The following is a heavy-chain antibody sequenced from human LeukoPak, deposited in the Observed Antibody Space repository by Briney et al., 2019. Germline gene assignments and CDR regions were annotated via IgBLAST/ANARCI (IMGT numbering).Heavy chain of an antibody. J-gene: IGHJ4*02. Sequence: RGSLRLSCTASGFTFSSYEMNWVRQAPGTGLERVSYISSSCSTIYYADSAKNRLTISRDNAKNSLYLQMNSLRAEDTAVYYCARPGEGPAAPFDYWGQGTLVTVSS. D-gene: IGHD2-2*01. V-gene: IGHV3-48*03. CDR1: GFTFSSYE. CDR3: ARPGEGPAAPFDY. CDR2: ISSSCSTI.